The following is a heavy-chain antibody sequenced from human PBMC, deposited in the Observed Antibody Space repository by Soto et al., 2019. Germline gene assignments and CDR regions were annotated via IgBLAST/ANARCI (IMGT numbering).Heavy chain of an antibody. CDR2: MYPDDSDI. V-gene: IGHV5-51*01. CDR1: GYSFSFYW. CDR3: ATAYVYDGEKSNDYREAFDI. Sequence: GESLKISCKASGYSFSFYWIGWVRQMPGKGLEWMAIMYPDDSDIRYSPSFEAHVTISADKSTSTAFLQWRRLKASDTAMYYCATAYVYDGEKSNDYREAFDIWGQRTLVTVSS. J-gene: IGHJ3*02. D-gene: IGHD3-16*01.